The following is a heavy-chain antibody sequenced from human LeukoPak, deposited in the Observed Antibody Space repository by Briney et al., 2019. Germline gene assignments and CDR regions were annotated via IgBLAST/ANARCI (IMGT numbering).Heavy chain of an antibody. CDR3: ARVERSLYWYFDL. J-gene: IGHJ2*01. V-gene: IGHV3-48*03. Sequence: PGGSLRLSCAASGFTFSSYEMNWVRQAPGKGLEWVSYISSSGSTIYYADSVKGRFTISRDNSKNTLYLQMNSLRAEDTAVYYCARVERSLYWYFDLWGRGTLVTVSS. CDR2: ISSSGSTI. CDR1: GFTFSSYE.